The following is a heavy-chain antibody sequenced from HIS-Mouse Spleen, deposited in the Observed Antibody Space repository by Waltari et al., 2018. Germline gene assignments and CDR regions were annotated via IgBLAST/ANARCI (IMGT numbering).Heavy chain of an antibody. D-gene: IGHD3-16*02. CDR3: ASSPLTFGGVIAGAEYFQH. V-gene: IGHV4-59*08. J-gene: IGHJ1*01. CDR1: GGSISSYY. Sequence: QVQLQESGPGLVKPSETLSLTCTVSGGSISSYYWSWIRQPPGQGLEWIGYIYYSGSTNYNPSLKSRVTISVDTSKNQLSLKLSSVTAADTAVYYCASSPLTFGGVIAGAEYFQHWGQGTLVTVSS. CDR2: IYYSGST.